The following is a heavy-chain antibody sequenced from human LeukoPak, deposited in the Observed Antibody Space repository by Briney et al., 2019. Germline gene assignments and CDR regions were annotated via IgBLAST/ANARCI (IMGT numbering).Heavy chain of an antibody. J-gene: IGHJ4*02. V-gene: IGHV3-7*01. CDR1: GFTFSRYW. CDR2: IKLDGSEQ. D-gene: IGHD1-26*01. CDR3: ARAPARAQLDY. Sequence: GGSLRLSCAASGFTFSRYWMYWVRQAPGKGLEWVASIKLDGSEQYYVDSVKGRFTISRDNAKSSLYLQMNSLRAEDTSVYYCARAPARAQLDYWGQGTLVTVSS.